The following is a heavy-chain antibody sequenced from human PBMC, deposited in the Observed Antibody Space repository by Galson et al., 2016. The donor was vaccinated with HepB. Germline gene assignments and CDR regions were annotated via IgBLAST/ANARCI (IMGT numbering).Heavy chain of an antibody. D-gene: IGHD3-22*01. CDR3: ASGYYYDSSGYYSDF. CDR1: GFSFSTYG. CDR2: ISGSSSNI. Sequence: SLRLSCAASGFSFSTYGMNWVRQAPGKGLEWLSYISGSSSNIDYADSVKGRFTISRDNDKNSLHLQMNSLRAEDTAVYYCASGYYYDSSGYYSDFWGQGTLVTVSS. J-gene: IGHJ4*02. V-gene: IGHV3-48*01.